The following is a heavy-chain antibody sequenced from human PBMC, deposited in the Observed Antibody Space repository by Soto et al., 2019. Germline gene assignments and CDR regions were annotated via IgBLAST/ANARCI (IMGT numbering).Heavy chain of an antibody. D-gene: IGHD3-16*02. CDR2: IYYSGST. V-gene: IGHV4-39*01. J-gene: IGHJ5*02. CDR3: ATLATPYYDYVWGSYRHDWFDP. CDR1: GGSISSSSYY. Sequence: SETLSLTCTVSGGSISSSSYYWGWIRQPPGKGLEWIGSIYYSGSTYYNPSLKSRVTISVDTSKNQFSLKLSSVTAADTAVYYCATLATPYYDYVWGSYRHDWFDPWGQGTLVTVSS.